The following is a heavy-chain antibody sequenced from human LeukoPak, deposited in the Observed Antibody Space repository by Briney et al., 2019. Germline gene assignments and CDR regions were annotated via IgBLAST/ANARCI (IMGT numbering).Heavy chain of an antibody. Sequence: GASVKVSCKASGYTFTSYYMQWVRQAPGQWLEWMGIINTSDDRTTYAQKFQGRVTMTRDTSTNTVYMELSSLRSEDTAVYYCARGPDCSSTTCFWEYMDVWGKGTTVTVSS. D-gene: IGHD2-2*01. CDR1: GYTFTSYY. CDR3: ARGPDCSSTTCFWEYMDV. J-gene: IGHJ6*03. CDR2: INTSDDRT. V-gene: IGHV1-46*01.